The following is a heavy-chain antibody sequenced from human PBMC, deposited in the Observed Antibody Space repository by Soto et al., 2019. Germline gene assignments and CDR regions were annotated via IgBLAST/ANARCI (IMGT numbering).Heavy chain of an antibody. Sequence: SETLSLTCTVSGRSISSVKYYWSWIRQPPGKGLEWIGYIYHSGSTYYNPSLKSRVTISVNTSKNQFSLKLSSVTAADTAVYYCARERPDGARLDPWGQGTLVTVSS. J-gene: IGHJ5*02. V-gene: IGHV4-30-4*01. CDR2: IYHSGST. D-gene: IGHD6-6*01. CDR3: ARERPDGARLDP. CDR1: GRSISSVKYY.